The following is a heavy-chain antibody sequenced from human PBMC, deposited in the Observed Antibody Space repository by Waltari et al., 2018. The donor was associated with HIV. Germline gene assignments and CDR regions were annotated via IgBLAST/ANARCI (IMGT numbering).Heavy chain of an antibody. CDR1: GFTFDDYA. D-gene: IGHD3-22*01. J-gene: IGHJ4*02. CDR2: MSWNSNSI. V-gene: IGHV3-9*01. Sequence: EVHLVESGGGWVQPGRSLRLSCAASGFTFDDYAMHWVRKAPGKGRECVSGMSWNSNSIGYADSKKGRVTISRDKAKNSLFLQMNSLRAEDTALYYCAKSQNPCVVDSIYWYFFDWGQGTLVTVSS. CDR3: AKSQNPCVVDSIYWYFFD.